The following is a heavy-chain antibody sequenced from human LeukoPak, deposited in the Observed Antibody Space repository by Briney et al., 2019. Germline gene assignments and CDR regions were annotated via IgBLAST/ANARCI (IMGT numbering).Heavy chain of an antibody. J-gene: IGHJ4*02. CDR3: ASRDYFDY. V-gene: IGHV3-48*02. CDR1: GFTFSTKS. Sequence: GGSLRLSCAVSGFTFSTKSMNWVRQAPGKGLEWVSYITADSATTYYADSVKGRSTISRDNAKNSLYLQMNSLRDEDTAVYYCASRDYFDYWGQGTLVTVSS. CDR2: ITADSATT.